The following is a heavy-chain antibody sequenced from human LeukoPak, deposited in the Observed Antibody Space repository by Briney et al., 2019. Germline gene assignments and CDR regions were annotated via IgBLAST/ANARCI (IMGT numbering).Heavy chain of an antibody. CDR1: GFTVSSNY. D-gene: IGHD3-22*01. Sequence: QPGGSLRLSCAASGFTVSSNYMSWVRQAPGKGLEWVSVIYSGGSTYYADSVKGRFTISRDNSKNTLYLQMYSLRAEDTAVYYCARYSSGNFDYWGQGTLVTVSS. J-gene: IGHJ4*02. CDR3: ARYSSGNFDY. CDR2: IYSGGST. V-gene: IGHV3-53*01.